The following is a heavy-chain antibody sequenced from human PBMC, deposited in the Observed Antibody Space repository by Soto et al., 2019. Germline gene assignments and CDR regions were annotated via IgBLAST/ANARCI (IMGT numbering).Heavy chain of an antibody. V-gene: IGHV2-5*02. CDR2: IYWDDDV. Sequence: QITLKESGPTLVKPTQTLTLTCTFSGFSLSSSGVGVGWIRQPPGKALEWLTLIYWDDDVRYSPSLKSRLTLTQDASHNKVVLTLTNMDPVATATYVCAHKGGRGAAMDVWGQGTTVTVSS. J-gene: IGHJ6*02. D-gene: IGHD2-15*01. CDR3: AHKGGRGAAMDV. CDR1: GFSLSSSGVG.